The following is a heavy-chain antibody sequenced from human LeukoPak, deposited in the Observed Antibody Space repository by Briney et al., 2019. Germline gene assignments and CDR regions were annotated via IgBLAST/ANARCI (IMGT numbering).Heavy chain of an antibody. CDR2: IRYDGSNK. J-gene: IGHJ6*03. D-gene: IGHD2-2*01. Sequence: GGSLRLSCAASGFTFSSYGMHWVRQAPGKGLEWGAFIRYDGSNKYYADSVKGRFTISRDNSKNTLYLQMNSLRAEDTAVYYCAKDSHCSSTSCYDYYYYYMDVWGKGTTVTVSS. CDR3: AKDSHCSSTSCYDYYYYYMDV. V-gene: IGHV3-30*02. CDR1: GFTFSSYG.